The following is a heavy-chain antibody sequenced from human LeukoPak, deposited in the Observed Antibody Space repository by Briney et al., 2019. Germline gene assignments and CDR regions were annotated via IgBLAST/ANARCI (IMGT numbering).Heavy chain of an antibody. CDR3: ARDRSEDGYQF. CDR2: IYYSGST. CDR1: GCSFSDYY. J-gene: IGHJ4*02. D-gene: IGHD5-18*01. Sequence: PSETLSLTCTASGCSFSDYYWSWIRQPPGKGLEWIGYIYYSGSTNYNPSLKSRVTISVDTSKNQFSLKLSSVTAADTAVYYCARDRSEDGYQFWGQGTLVTVSS. V-gene: IGHV4-59*01.